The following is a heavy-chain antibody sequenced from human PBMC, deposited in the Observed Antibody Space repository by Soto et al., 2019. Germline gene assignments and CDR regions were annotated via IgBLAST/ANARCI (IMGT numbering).Heavy chain of an antibody. Sequence: EVQLVESGGGLVKPGGSLRLSCAASGFTFSSYSMNWVRQAPGKGLEWVSSISSSSSYIYYADSVKGRFTISRDNAKNSLYLQMNSLRAEDTAVYYCASSEKPGYSYGTLGYWGQGTLVTVSA. V-gene: IGHV3-21*01. J-gene: IGHJ4*02. D-gene: IGHD5-18*01. CDR3: ASSEKPGYSYGTLGY. CDR2: ISSSSSYI. CDR1: GFTFSSYS.